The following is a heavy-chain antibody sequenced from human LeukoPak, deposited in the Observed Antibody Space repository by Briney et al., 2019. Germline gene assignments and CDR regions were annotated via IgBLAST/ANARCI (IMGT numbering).Heavy chain of an antibody. CDR2: ISTYNGNT. V-gene: IGHV1-18*01. D-gene: IGHD6-19*01. CDR3: ARDTYNSGWCSDY. CDR1: GYTFTSCG. J-gene: IGHJ4*02. Sequence: ASVKVSCKTSGYTFTSCGISWVRQAPGPGLEWMGWISTYNGNTNYAQNLQGRIIMTTDTSTSTAYMELRSLRSDDTAVYYCARDTYNSGWCSDYWGQGTLVTVSS.